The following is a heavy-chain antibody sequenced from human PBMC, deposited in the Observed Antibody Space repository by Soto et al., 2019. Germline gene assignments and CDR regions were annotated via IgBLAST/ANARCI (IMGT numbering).Heavy chain of an antibody. J-gene: IGHJ6*02. D-gene: IGHD5-12*01. Sequence: ASVKVSCKASGYTFTSYGISWVRQAPGQGLEWMGWISAYNGNTNYVQKLQGRVTMTTDTSTSTAYMELRSLRSDDTAVYYCARGHSGYDYYYYYGMDVWGQGTTVTVSS. CDR3: ARGHSGYDYYYYYGMDV. CDR2: ISAYNGNT. CDR1: GYTFTSYG. V-gene: IGHV1-18*01.